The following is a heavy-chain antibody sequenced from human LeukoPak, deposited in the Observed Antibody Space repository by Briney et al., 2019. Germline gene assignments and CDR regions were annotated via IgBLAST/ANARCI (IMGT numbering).Heavy chain of an antibody. CDR1: GFTFSDYN. CDR3: AREISGGADY. Sequence: GGSLRLSRAASGFTFSDYNMRWIRQAPGKGLEWVSSISRSGSTKYYADSVKGRFTISRDNAKNSLYLQMNSLRAEDTAVYYCAREISGGADYWGQGTLVTVSS. D-gene: IGHD1-26*01. CDR2: ISRSGSTK. J-gene: IGHJ4*02. V-gene: IGHV3-11*04.